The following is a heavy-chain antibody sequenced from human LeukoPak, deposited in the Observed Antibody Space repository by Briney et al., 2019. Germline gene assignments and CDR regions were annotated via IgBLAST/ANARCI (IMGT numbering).Heavy chain of an antibody. J-gene: IGHJ5*01. CDR2: IYYTGNT. CDR1: ADCLRDYY. D-gene: IGHD3-10*01. CDR3: ARGRFGSPPGCFDS. Sequence: SETLSLTCTVAADCLRDYYWNWIRQPPGKGLEWIGYIYYTGNTNYNPSLKSRVTMSVDTSQIQFSLELNSVTAADTAVYFCARGRFGSPPGCFDSWGQGTLVTVSP. V-gene: IGHV4-59*01.